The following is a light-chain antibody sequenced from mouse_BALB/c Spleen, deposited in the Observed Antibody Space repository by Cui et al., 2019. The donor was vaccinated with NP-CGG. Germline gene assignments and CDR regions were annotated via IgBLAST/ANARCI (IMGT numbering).Light chain of an antibody. CDR2: GTN. V-gene: IGLV1*01. CDR1: TGAVTTSNY. CDR3: ALWYSNHWV. Sequence: QAFVTQESALTTSPGETVTLTCRSSTGAVTTSNYANWVQEKPDHLFTGLIGGTNNRAPGVPDRFSGSLIGDKAALTITGAQTEDEAIYFCALWYSNHWVFGGGTKLTVL. J-gene: IGLJ1*01.